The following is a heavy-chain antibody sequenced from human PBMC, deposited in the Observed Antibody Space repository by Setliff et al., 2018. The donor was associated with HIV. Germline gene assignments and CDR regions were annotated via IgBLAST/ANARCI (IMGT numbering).Heavy chain of an antibody. CDR1: GLTFSSYA. J-gene: IGHJ4*02. CDR3: TRDIRFTDSGGYRGFDY. D-gene: IGHD6-25*01. Sequence: GGSLRLSCAASGLTFSSYAMSWVRQAPGKGREWVAVIWFDGSNEYYADSVKGRFTISRDNSKNTLYPQMNSLRAEDTAVYYCTRDIRFTDSGGYRGFDYWGQGSLVTVSS. V-gene: IGHV3-33*08. CDR2: IWFDGSNE.